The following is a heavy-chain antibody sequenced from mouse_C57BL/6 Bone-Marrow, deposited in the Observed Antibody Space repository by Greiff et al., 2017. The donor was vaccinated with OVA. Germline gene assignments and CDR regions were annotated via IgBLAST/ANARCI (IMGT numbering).Heavy chain of an antibody. D-gene: IGHD1-1*01. Sequence: EVLLVESGGDLVKPGGSLKLSCAASGFTFTSYGMSWVRQTPDQRLEWVATISSGGSYTYYPDSVKGRSTLTRDNAKNTLYLQMSSLKSEDTAVYYCARHRANWYFDVWGTGTTVTVSA. CDR2: ISSGGSYT. CDR1: GFTFTSYG. CDR3: ARHRANWYFDV. J-gene: IGHJ1*03. V-gene: IGHV5-6*01.